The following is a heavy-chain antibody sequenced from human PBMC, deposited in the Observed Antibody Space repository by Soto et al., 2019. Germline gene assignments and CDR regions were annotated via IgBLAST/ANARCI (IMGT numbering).Heavy chain of an antibody. CDR3: ARVEQQLGYYYYGMDV. CDR1: GGSISSGGYY. D-gene: IGHD6-13*01. V-gene: IGHV4-31*03. Sequence: SETLSLTCTVSGGSISSGGYYWSWIRQHPGKGLEWIGYIYYSGSTYYNPSLKSRVTISVDTSKNQFSLKLSSVTAADTAVYNCARVEQQLGYYYYGMDVWGQGTTVTVSS. J-gene: IGHJ6*02. CDR2: IYYSGST.